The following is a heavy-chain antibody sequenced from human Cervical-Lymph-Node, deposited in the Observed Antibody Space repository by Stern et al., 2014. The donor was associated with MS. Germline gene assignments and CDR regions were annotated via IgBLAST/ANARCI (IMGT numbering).Heavy chain of an antibody. J-gene: IGHJ6*02. CDR3: ARVAAAGSSYYRGMDV. CDR1: GFTFNSYW. CDR2: LKNDGTTA. V-gene: IGHV3-74*03. Sequence: EVQLVESGGGLVQPGGSLTLSCAVSGFTFNSYWMHLVRQAPGKGLVWVSRLKNDGTTATYADFVKGRFSISRDHAKSTLYLQMNSLRAEDTAVYYCARVAAAGSSYYRGMDVWGQGTMVTVSS. D-gene: IGHD6-13*01.